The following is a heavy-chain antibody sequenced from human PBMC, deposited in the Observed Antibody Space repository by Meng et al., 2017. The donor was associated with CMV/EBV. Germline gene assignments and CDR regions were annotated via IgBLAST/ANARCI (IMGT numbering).Heavy chain of an antibody. CDR3: ASRAYCGGDCFDAFDI. CDR2: ISSSSSTI. J-gene: IGHJ3*02. CDR1: GFMFSRYR. Sequence: GESLKISCAASGFMFSRYRMAWVRQAPGKGLEWVSYISSSSSTIYYADSVKGRFTISRDNAKNSLYLQMNSLRAEDTAVYYCASRAYCGGDCFDAFDIWGQGTMVTVSS. V-gene: IGHV3-48*04. D-gene: IGHD2-21*01.